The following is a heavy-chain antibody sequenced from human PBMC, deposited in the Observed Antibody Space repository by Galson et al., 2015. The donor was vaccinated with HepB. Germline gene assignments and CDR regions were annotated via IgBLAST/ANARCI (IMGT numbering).Heavy chain of an antibody. CDR2: IKQDGSQK. CDR1: TFTFSSYW. CDR3: ARGGNYGPEFDY. D-gene: IGHD4-23*01. Sequence: SLRLSCAASTFTFSSYWMSWVRQAPGKGLEWVANIKQDGSQKYYVDSVKGRFTISRDNAKNSLYLQMNSLRAEDTAVYYCARGGNYGPEFDYWGQGTLVTVSS. V-gene: IGHV3-7*04. J-gene: IGHJ4*02.